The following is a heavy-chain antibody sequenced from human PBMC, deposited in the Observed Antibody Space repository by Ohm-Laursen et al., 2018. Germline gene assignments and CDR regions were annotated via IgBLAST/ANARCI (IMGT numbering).Heavy chain of an antibody. CDR3: ARRELGIFDY. CDR1: GGSISGYY. V-gene: IGHV4-59*08. CDR2: IHYSGST. Sequence: TLSLTCTVSGGSISGYYWSWIRQPPGKGLEWIGFIHYSGSTNYNPSLKSRVTISVDTSKNQFSLRRSSVTAADTAVYYCARRELGIFDYWGQGSLVTVSS. J-gene: IGHJ4*02. D-gene: IGHD7-27*01.